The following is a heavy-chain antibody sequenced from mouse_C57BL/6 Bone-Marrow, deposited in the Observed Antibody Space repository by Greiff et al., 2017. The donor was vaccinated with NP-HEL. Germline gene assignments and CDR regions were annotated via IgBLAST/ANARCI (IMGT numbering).Heavy chain of an antibody. CDR3: ARNWDVFAY. V-gene: IGHV14-3*01. CDR2: IDPANGNT. Sequence: EVQLQQSVAELVRPGASVKLSCTASGFNIKNTYMPWVKQRPEQGLEWIGRIDPANGNTKYAPKFQGKATITADKSSNTAYLQLSSLTSEDTAIYYCARNWDVFAYWGQGTLVTVSA. D-gene: IGHD4-1*01. J-gene: IGHJ3*01. CDR1: GFNIKNTY.